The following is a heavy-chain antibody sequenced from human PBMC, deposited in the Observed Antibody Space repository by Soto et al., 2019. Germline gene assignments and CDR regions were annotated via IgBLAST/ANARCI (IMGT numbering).Heavy chain of an antibody. CDR1: GFTFNNYA. Sequence: EVQVLDSGGGLVQPGGSLRLSCAASGFTFNNYAMNWVRQAPGQGLEWVATISGTGGSTYYADSVKGRFTISSDNSKNTLYLQMNSLRVEDTAVYYCAKDRLGGNFDYWGQGTQVTVSS. CDR2: ISGTGGST. J-gene: IGHJ4*02. V-gene: IGHV3-23*01. CDR3: AKDRLGGNFDY.